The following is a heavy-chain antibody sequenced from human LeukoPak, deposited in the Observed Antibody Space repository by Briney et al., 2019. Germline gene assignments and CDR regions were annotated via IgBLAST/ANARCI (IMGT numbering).Heavy chain of an antibody. CDR3: ASWYYDSSRNQNYYFDY. V-gene: IGHV5-51*01. D-gene: IGHD3-22*01. J-gene: IGHJ4*02. Sequence: GESLKISCKGSGYSFTSYWIGWVRQMPGKCLEWMGISYPGDSDTRYSPSFQGEVTISADKSIRPAYLQWSRLKASDTAMYYCASWYYDSSRNQNYYFDYWGQGTLVTVSS. CDR1: GYSFTSYW. CDR2: SYPGDSDT.